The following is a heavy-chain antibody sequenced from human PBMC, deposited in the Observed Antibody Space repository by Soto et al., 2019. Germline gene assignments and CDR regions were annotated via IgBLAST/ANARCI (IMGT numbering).Heavy chain of an antibody. D-gene: IGHD3-22*01. CDR1: GFSVSSQS. CDR3: AKGKLYNFNSGSDY. Sequence: GGSLRLSCTPSGFSVSSQSMTWVRQPPGKGLEWVAVISTSGKDTFYGDSVKGRFTISRDISNNVVYLQMNSLRAEDTAVYDCAKGKLYNFNSGSDYWGQGTLVTVSS. CDR2: ISTSGKDT. J-gene: IGHJ4*02. V-gene: IGHV3-23*01.